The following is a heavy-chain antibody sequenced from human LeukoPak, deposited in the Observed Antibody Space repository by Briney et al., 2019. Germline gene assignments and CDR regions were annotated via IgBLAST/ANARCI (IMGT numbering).Heavy chain of an antibody. Sequence: GGSLRLSCAASGFTLGDYYMSWIRQAPGKGLEWVSYISSSGSIIYYADSVKGQFTIFRDNAKNSLYLQMNSLRAEDTAVYYCARGVVVAYYYYGMDVWGQGTMVTVSS. V-gene: IGHV3-11*01. CDR3: ARGVVVAYYYYGMDV. CDR2: ISSSGSII. CDR1: GFTLGDYY. D-gene: IGHD2-21*01. J-gene: IGHJ6*02.